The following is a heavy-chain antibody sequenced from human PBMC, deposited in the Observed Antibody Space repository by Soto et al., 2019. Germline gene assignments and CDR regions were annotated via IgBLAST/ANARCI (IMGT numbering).Heavy chain of an antibody. CDR3: AKGGPSSRGYFDWLLLACDY. D-gene: IGHD3-9*01. Sequence: QVQLVESGGGVVQPGRSLRLSCAASGFTFSSYGMHWVRQAPGKGLVWVAVISYDGSNKYYADSVKGRFTISRDNSKNTLYLQMNSLRAEDTAVYYCAKGGPSSRGYFDWLLLACDYWGQGTLVTVSS. CDR1: GFTFSSYG. J-gene: IGHJ4*02. V-gene: IGHV3-30*18. CDR2: ISYDGSNK.